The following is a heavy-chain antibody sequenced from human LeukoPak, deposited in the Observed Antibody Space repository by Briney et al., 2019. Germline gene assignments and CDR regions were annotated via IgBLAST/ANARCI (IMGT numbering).Heavy chain of an antibody. CDR1: GGSIRSYY. Sequence: KPSETLSLPCTVSGGSIRSYYWSWIRQPPGKGLEWIGYIYFSGSTSYNPSLKSRVTISVDRSKNQFSLKLSSVAAADTAVYYCARSYDTNFDYWGQGTLVTVSS. CDR2: IYFSGST. D-gene: IGHD3-3*01. J-gene: IGHJ4*02. V-gene: IGHV4-59*01. CDR3: ARSYDTNFDY.